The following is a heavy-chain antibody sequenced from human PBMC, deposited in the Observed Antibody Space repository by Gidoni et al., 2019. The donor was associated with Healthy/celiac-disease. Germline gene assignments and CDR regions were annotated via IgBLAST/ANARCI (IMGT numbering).Heavy chain of an antibody. Sequence: QVQLQESGPGLVKPSETLSLTCPVSGYSISSGYYWGWIRQPPGKGLEWIGSIYTSGSTYYNPSLKSRVTISVDTSKNQFSLKLSSVTAADTAVYYCARDSRVTPTYYDFWIWFDPWGQGTLVTVSS. J-gene: IGHJ5*02. CDR1: GYSISSGYY. CDR3: ARDSRVTPTYYDFWIWFDP. V-gene: IGHV4-38-2*02. D-gene: IGHD3-3*01. CDR2: IYTSGST.